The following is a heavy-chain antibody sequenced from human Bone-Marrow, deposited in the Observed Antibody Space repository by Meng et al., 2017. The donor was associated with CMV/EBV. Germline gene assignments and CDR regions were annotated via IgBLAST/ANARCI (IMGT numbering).Heavy chain of an antibody. CDR1: GYTFTSYG. CDR3: ARDPPGGYCSSTSCYRDYYYYGMDV. V-gene: IGHV1-18*01. Sequence: ASVKVSCKASGYTFTSYGISWVRQAPGQGLEWMGWISAYNGNTNYAQKLQGRVTMTTDTSTSTAYMELRSLRSDDTAVYYCARDPPGGYCSSTSCYRDYYYYGMDVWGQGTTVTVSS. J-gene: IGHJ6*02. CDR2: ISAYNGNT. D-gene: IGHD2-2*02.